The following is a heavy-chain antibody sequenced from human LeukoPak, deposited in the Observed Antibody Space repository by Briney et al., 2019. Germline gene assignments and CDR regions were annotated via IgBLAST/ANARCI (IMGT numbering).Heavy chain of an antibody. J-gene: IGHJ6*03. CDR3: AKDLSSFHYMDV. Sequence: GGSLRLSCAASGFTFNSYWMTWVRQAPGKGLEWVANIKSDGGETYYVDSVKGRFSISRDNAKNSLYLQMNSLRADDTAVYYCAKDLSSFHYMDVWGTGTTVTVSS. CDR1: GFTFNSYW. V-gene: IGHV3-7*01. D-gene: IGHD6-6*01. CDR2: IKSDGGET.